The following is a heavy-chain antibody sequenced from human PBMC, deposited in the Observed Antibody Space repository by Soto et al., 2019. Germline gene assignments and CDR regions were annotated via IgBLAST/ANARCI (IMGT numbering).Heavy chain of an antibody. D-gene: IGHD6-19*01. CDR1: GFTFSDYY. V-gene: IGHV3-11*06. CDR2: ISSSSSYT. Sequence: QVQLVESGGGLVKPGGSLRLSCAASGFTFSDYYMSWIRQAPGKGLEWVSYISSSSSYTNYADSVKGRFTISRDNAKNSLYLQMNSLRAEDTAVYYCARDHQAVAGSPSFGFDYWGQGTLVTVSS. J-gene: IGHJ4*02. CDR3: ARDHQAVAGSPSFGFDY.